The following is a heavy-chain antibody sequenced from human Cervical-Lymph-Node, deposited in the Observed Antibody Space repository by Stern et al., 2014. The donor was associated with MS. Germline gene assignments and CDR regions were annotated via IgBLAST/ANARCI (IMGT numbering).Heavy chain of an antibody. CDR2: IYPYDSDT. CDR1: GYSFTIYY. Sequence: EVQLVESGAEVKKPGESLKISCKLSGYSFTIYYIAWVRQVPGKGLEWMGVIYPYDSDTTYSPSFQGPVTISADKSITTAYLQWSSLRASDTAMYYCARHVQGFDYWGQGTLVTVSS. CDR3: ARHVQGFDY. J-gene: IGHJ4*02. V-gene: IGHV5-51*01.